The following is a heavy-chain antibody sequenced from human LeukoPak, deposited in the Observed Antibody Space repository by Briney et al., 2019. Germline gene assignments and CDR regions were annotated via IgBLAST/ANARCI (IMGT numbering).Heavy chain of an antibody. CDR1: GGSISSRH. D-gene: IGHD2-15*01. CDR2: VYYSGST. Sequence: PSETLSLTCTVSGGSISSRHWSWIRQPPGKGLEWIGYVYYSGSTNYNPSLKSRVTISVDTSKNQFSLKLSSVTAADTAVYYCARERCSAGTCYLDYWGQGTLVTVSS. CDR3: ARERCSAGTCYLDY. V-gene: IGHV4-59*11. J-gene: IGHJ4*02.